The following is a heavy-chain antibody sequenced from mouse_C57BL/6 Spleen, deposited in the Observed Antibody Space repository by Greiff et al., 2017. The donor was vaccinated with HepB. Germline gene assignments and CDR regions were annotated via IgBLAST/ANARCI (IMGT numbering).Heavy chain of an antibody. V-gene: IGHV1-52*01. CDR1: GYTFTSYW. D-gene: IGHD4-1*01. CDR3: AREEKTGTNYFDY. CDR2: IDPSDSET. Sequence: QVQLQQSGAELVRPGSSVKLSCKASGYTFTSYWMHWVKQRPIQGLEWIGNIDPSDSETHYNQKFKDKATLTVDKSSSTAYMQLSSLTSEDSAVYYCAREEKTGTNYFDYWGQGTTLTVSS. J-gene: IGHJ2*01.